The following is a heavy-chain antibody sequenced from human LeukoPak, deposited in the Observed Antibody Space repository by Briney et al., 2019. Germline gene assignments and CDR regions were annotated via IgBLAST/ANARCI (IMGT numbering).Heavy chain of an antibody. Sequence: ASVKVSCKASGGTFSTYAISWVRQAPGQGLEWMGRIIPILRIANYAQKFQGRVTITADMSTSTAYMELSSLRSEDTAVYYCAKVEGASKASVYWGQGALVTVSS. CDR2: IIPILRIA. D-gene: IGHD1-1*01. J-gene: IGHJ4*02. V-gene: IGHV1-69*04. CDR1: GGTFSTYA. CDR3: AKVEGASKASVY.